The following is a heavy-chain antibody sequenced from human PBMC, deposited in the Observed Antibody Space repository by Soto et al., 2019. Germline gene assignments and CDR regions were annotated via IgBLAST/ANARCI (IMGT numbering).Heavy chain of an antibody. CDR3: ARDFHCSGGRCYDCFDP. CDR1: GYTFTSYG. Sequence: QVQLVQSGAEVKKPGASVKVSCKASGYTFTSYGISWVRQAPGQGLEWMGWISTYNDKRAYAQKLQGRVTMTTDTSPSTAYMELRSLRSDDTAVYYCARDFHCSGGRCYDCFDPWGQGTLVTVSS. V-gene: IGHV1-18*01. CDR2: ISTYNDKR. D-gene: IGHD2-15*01. J-gene: IGHJ5*02.